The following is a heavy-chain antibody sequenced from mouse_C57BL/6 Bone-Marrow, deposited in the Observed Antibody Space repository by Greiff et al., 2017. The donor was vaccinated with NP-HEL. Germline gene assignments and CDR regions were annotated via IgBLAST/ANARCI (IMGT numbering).Heavy chain of an antibody. V-gene: IGHV3-6*01. Sequence: EVQLQESGPGLVKPSQSLSLTCSVTGYSITSGYYWNWIRQFPGNKLEWMGYISYDGSNNYNPSLKNRISITRDTSKNQFFLKLNSVTTEDTATYYCARVGGTGYFDYWGQGTTLTVSS. CDR3: ARVGGTGYFDY. J-gene: IGHJ2*01. D-gene: IGHD4-1*01. CDR1: GYSITSGYY. CDR2: ISYDGSN.